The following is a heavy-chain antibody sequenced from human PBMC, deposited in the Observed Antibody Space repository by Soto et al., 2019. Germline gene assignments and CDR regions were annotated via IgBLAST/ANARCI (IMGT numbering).Heavy chain of an antibody. CDR2: INHNGGT. CDR1: GGSFSGYY. V-gene: IGHV4-34*01. CDR3: ARITYYDFWSGHTHFDY. D-gene: IGHD3-3*01. J-gene: IGHJ4*02. Sequence: QVQLQQWGAGLLKPSETLSLTCAVYGGSFSGYYWSWLRQPPGKGLEWIGEINHNGGTNYNPSLKSRATISEDTSKKQFSLKLSSVTAADTAVYYCARITYYDFWSGHTHFDYWGQGTLVTVSS.